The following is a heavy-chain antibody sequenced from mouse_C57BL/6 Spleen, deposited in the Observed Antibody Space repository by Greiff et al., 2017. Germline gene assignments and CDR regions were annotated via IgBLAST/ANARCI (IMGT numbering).Heavy chain of an antibody. CDR2: IYPRGGSS. CDR3: ARGAGTRYFDD. V-gene: IGHV1-85*01. Sequence: QVQLQQSGPELVKPGASVKLSCKASGYTLTSYDINWVKQRPGPGLEWIGWIYPRGGSSKYNEKFKGKATLTVDTSSSTAYMGLHSLASEDSADYFCARGAGTRYFDDWGKGTTLTVSS. CDR1: GYTLTSYD. D-gene: IGHD4-1*01. J-gene: IGHJ2*01.